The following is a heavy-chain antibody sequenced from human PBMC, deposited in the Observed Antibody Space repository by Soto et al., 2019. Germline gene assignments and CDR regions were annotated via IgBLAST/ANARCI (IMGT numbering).Heavy chain of an antibody. D-gene: IGHD3-16*01. CDR2: IYYSGST. Sequence: SETLSLTCTVSGGSISNGGYYWTWIRQHPGKGLEWIGYIYYSGSTYYNPSLKSRVTISVDTSKNQFSLKLTSVTAADTAVYYCARIGAGYYYYGMDVWGQGTTVTVSS. V-gene: IGHV4-31*03. CDR3: ARIGAGYYYYGMDV. J-gene: IGHJ6*02. CDR1: GGSISNGGYY.